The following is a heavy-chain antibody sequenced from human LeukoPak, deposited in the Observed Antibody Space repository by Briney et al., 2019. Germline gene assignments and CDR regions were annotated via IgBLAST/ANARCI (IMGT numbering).Heavy chain of an antibody. CDR3: ARAKKAVAGFFDY. J-gene: IGHJ4*02. V-gene: IGHV4-59*01. CDR2: IYYSGSS. Sequence: SETLSLTCTVSGDSISRYYWSWIRQPPGKGLEWIGYIYYSGSSNYNPSLKSRVTISVDTSKNQVSLKLSSVTAADTAVYYCARAKKAVAGFFDYWGQGPLVTVSS. D-gene: IGHD6-19*01. CDR1: GDSISRYY.